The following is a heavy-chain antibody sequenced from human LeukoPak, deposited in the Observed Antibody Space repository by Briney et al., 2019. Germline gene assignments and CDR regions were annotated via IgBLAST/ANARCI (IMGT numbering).Heavy chain of an antibody. V-gene: IGHV4-59*01. Sequence: SETLSLTCTVSGGSISSYYWSWIRQPPGKGLEWIGYIYYSGSTNYNPSLKSRVTISVDTSKNQFSQKLSSVTAADTAVYYCARDSSYGFFDYWGQGTLVSVSS. CDR1: GGSISSYY. J-gene: IGHJ4*02. CDR2: IYYSGST. CDR3: ARDSSYGFFDY. D-gene: IGHD5-18*01.